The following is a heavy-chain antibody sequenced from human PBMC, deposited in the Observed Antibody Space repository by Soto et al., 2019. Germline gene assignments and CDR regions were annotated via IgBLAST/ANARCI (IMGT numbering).Heavy chain of an antibody. J-gene: IGHJ4*02. CDR1: GFTFSSYG. CDR2: LSYDEINK. D-gene: IGHD1-1*01. Sequence: QVQLVESGGGVVQPGRSLRLSCAASGFTFSSYGMHWVRQAPGKGLEWVAILSYDEINKYYADSVKGRFTISRDNSKNTLYLQMNSLRAEDTAVYYCAKSVYNWNDGFFDYWGQGTLVTVSS. CDR3: AKSVYNWNDGFFDY. V-gene: IGHV3-30*18.